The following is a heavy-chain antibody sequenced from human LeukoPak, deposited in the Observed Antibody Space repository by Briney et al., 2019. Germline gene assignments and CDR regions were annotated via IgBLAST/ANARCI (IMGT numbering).Heavy chain of an antibody. CDR3: AKKGLEHIVVVTAPPDDAFDI. CDR1: GFTFDDYG. D-gene: IGHD2-21*02. V-gene: IGHV3-20*04. Sequence: PGGSLRLSCAASGFTFDDYGMSWVRQAPGKGLEWVSGINWNGGSTGYADSVKGRFTISRDNAKNSLYLQMNSLRAEDTAVYYCAKKGLEHIVVVTAPPDDAFDIWGQGTMVTVSS. CDR2: INWNGGST. J-gene: IGHJ3*02.